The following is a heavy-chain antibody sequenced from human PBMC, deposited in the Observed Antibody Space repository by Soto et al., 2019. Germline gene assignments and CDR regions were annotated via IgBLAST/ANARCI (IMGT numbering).Heavy chain of an antibody. CDR1: GFTFTNFA. CDR2: VGVNAGST. CDR3: AKGWTEVDL. J-gene: IGHJ3*01. Sequence: EVQLLESGGGLAQPGGSLRLSCAASGFTFTNFAMKWVRQAPGKGLEWVFTVGVNAGSTYYADSVKGRFTISKDISKNYMYLQRNRLRVDDAAVYDCAKGWTEVDLWGQGTMVTVSS. V-gene: IGHV3-23*01. D-gene: IGHD2-15*01.